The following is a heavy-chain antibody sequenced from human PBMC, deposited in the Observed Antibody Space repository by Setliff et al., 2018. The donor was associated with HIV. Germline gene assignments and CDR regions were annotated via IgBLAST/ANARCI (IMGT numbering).Heavy chain of an antibody. Sequence: PSETLSLTCSVSGGSLSGSSYYWGWIRQPPGKGLEWIGSVYYAGNTNYNPSLESRLTLSVDTSKNQFSLKLTTVTAADTAVYYCARRIPSGIAVAFGDFDIWGQGTMVTVSS. V-gene: IGHV4-39*01. CDR3: ARRIPSGIAVAFGDFDI. J-gene: IGHJ3*02. CDR2: VYYAGNT. D-gene: IGHD6-19*01. CDR1: GGSLSGSSYY.